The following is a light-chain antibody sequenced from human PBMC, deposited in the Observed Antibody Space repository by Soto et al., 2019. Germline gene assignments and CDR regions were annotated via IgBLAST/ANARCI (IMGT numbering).Light chain of an antibody. J-gene: IGKJ4*01. CDR3: QRYNNWPHT. CDR2: DAS. Sequence: EIVMTQSPATLSVSPAEGATLSCRASQGIGTILAWYQHKPGQTPRLLIYDASTRATGVPARFSGSGSGTEFTLTINSLQSEDFAVYYCQRYNNWPHTFGGGTKVESK. CDR1: QGIGTI. V-gene: IGKV3-15*01.